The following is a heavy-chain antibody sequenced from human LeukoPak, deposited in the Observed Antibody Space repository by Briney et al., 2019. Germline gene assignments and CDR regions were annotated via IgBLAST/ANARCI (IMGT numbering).Heavy chain of an antibody. J-gene: IGHJ4*02. CDR2: ISGSGGST. CDR3: AKDRDFWSGYYRVFDY. Sequence: PGGSLRHSCAASGFTFSSYAMSWVRQAPGKGLEWVSAISGSGGSTYYADSVKGRFTIPRDNSKNTLYLQMNSLRAEDTAVYYCAKDRDFWSGYYRVFDYWGQGTLVTVSS. D-gene: IGHD3-3*01. V-gene: IGHV3-23*01. CDR1: GFTFSSYA.